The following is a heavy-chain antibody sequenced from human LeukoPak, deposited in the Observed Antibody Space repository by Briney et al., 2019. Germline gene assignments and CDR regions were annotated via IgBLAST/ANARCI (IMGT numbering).Heavy chain of an antibody. Sequence: SVKVSCKASGGTFSSYASSWVQQAPGPGLEWMGRIIPILGIANYAQKFQGRVTITADKTTSTAYMERSSLRSEDTAVYYCARGAAAGKADYWGQGTLVTVSS. CDR3: ARGAAAGKADY. V-gene: IGHV1-69*04. J-gene: IGHJ4*02. CDR2: IIPILGIA. CDR1: GGTFSSYA. D-gene: IGHD6-13*01.